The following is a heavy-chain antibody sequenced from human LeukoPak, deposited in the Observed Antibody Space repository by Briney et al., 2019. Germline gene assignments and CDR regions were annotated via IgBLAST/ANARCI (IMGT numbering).Heavy chain of an antibody. CDR3: AKHGDYCFDD. CDR2: IKNDGSTQ. V-gene: IGHV3-7*01. J-gene: IGHJ4*02. D-gene: IGHD4-17*01. Sequence: GGSLGLSCAASGFTFSSRWMGWVRRAPGKGLEWVDNIKNDGSTQYYVGSVKGRFTISRDNAKNSLFLQMDSLRGEDTAVYYCAKHGDYCFDDWGQGTLVTVSS. CDR1: GFTFSSRW.